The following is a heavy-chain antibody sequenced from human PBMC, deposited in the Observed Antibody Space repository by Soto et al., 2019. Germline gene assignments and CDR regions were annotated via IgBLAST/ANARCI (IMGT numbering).Heavy chain of an antibody. CDR3: ATSELSGYSSSSSSLYYYYYYMDV. CDR2: INAGNGNT. J-gene: IGHJ6*03. V-gene: IGHV1-3*01. CDR1: GYTFTSYA. Sequence: ASVKVSCKASGYTFTSYAMHWVRQAPGQRLEWMGWINAGNGNTKYSQKFQGRVTITRDTSASTAYMELSSLRSEDTAVYYCATSELSGYSSSSSSLYYYYYYMDVWGKGTTVTVSS. D-gene: IGHD6-6*01.